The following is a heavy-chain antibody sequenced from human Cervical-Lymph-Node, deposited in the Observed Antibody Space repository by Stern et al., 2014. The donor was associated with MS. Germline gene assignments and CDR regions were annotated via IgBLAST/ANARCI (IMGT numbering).Heavy chain of an antibody. CDR2: INPSGGST. J-gene: IGHJ4*02. Sequence: VQLVESGAEVKKPGASVKVSCKASGYTFTSYYMHWGRQAPGQGLEWMGIINPSGGSTSYAQKFQGRVPMTRDTSTSTVYMELSSLRSEDTAVYYCARDRLTGGAFDYWGQGTLVTVSS. V-gene: IGHV1-46*01. CDR1: GYTFTSYY. CDR3: ARDRLTGGAFDY. D-gene: IGHD2-21*01.